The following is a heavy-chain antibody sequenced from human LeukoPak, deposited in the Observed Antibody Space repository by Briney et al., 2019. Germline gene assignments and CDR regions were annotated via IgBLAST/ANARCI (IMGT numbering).Heavy chain of an antibody. Sequence: GGSLRLPCEASGFTFTTYSMTWVRQAPGKGLEWVSIISSGSSAIFSADALKGRFTISRDDAKNLLYLDMNSLRAEDTAVYYCARGHTAVTRHFDFWGQGTLVTVSS. CDR2: ISSGSSAI. V-gene: IGHV3-21*01. J-gene: IGHJ4*02. CDR3: ARGHTAVTRHFDF. CDR1: GFTFTTYS. D-gene: IGHD4-17*01.